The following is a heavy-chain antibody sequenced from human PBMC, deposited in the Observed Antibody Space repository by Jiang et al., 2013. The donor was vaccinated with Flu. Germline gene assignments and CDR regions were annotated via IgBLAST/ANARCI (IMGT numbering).Heavy chain of an antibody. Sequence: GPGLVKPSETLSLTCIVSGASISNYYWSWVRQAPGKGLEWIGHIYFSGGTNYNPSLKSRVTISGDTSKNQFSLRLSSVTAADTAVYYXAGDTYCGGDCYYYYYSGR. CDR3: AGDTYCGGDCYYYYYSGR. CDR1: GASISNYY. CDR2: IYFSGGT. D-gene: IGHD2-21*02. J-gene: IGHJ6*03. V-gene: IGHV4-59*01.